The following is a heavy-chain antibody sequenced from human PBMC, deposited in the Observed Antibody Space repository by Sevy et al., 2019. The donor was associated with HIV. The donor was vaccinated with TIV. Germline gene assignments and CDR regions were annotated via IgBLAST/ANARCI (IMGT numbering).Heavy chain of an antibody. CDR1: GYTLTKLS. CDR2: FDPQDGET. D-gene: IGHD2-15*01. J-gene: IGHJ5*02. Sequence: ASVKVSCKVSGYTLTKLSIHWVRQAPGKGLEWMGDFDPQDGETIYAERFQGRLTMTVDTSTDTAYMELSSLTSEDTAVYYCATVGLRYYSGGSSYPGDWFDPWGQGTLVTVSS. V-gene: IGHV1-24*01. CDR3: ATVGLRYYSGGSSYPGDWFDP.